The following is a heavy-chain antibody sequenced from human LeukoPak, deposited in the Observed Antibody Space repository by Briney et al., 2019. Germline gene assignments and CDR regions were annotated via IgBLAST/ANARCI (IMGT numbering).Heavy chain of an antibody. CDR3: ARDDPYFFDN. Sequence: GGSLRLSCAASGFTFSRYWMGWVRQAPGKGLEWVANIKEDGNEKYYVDSVKGRFTIARDNAKNSLYLQMNSLRAEDTAVYYCARDDPYFFDNWGQGTLVTVSS. CDR2: IKEDGNEK. D-gene: IGHD3-10*01. CDR1: GFTFSRYW. J-gene: IGHJ4*02. V-gene: IGHV3-7*01.